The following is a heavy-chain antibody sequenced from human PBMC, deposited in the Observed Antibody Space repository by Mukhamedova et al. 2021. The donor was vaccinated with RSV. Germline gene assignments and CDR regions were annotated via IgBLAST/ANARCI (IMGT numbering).Heavy chain of an antibody. J-gene: IGHJ3*02. CDR3: ATGVFSDAFDI. Sequence: AQKFQGRVTMTEDTSTDTAYMELSSLRSEDTAVYYCATGVFSDAFDIWGQGTMVTGSS. V-gene: IGHV1-24*01.